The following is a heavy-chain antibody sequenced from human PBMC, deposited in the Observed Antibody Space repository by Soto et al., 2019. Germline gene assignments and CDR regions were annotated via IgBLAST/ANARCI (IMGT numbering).Heavy chain of an antibody. J-gene: IGHJ4*02. D-gene: IGHD2-15*01. CDR3: AKDEGWPPTFFDY. Sequence: RLSCAASGFTFSSYALRWVRQAPGKGLEWVSAISGSGGSTYYADSVKGRFTISRDNSKNTLYLQMNSLRAEDTAVYYCAKDEGWPPTFFDYWGQGTLVTVSS. CDR1: GFTFSSYA. CDR2: ISGSGGST. V-gene: IGHV3-23*01.